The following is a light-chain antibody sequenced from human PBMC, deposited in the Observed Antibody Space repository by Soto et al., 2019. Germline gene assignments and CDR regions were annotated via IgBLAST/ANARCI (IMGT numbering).Light chain of an antibody. V-gene: IGKV3-11*01. CDR3: QQRNSWPRNT. Sequence: EIVLTQSPVTLSLSPGERATLSCRASQSVPNYLAWYQQKPGQAPRLVIYDISNRATGIPARFSGSGSGTDFTLTISNLEPEDAAVYYCQQRNSWPRNTFGQGTKLEIK. J-gene: IGKJ2*01. CDR1: QSVPNY. CDR2: DIS.